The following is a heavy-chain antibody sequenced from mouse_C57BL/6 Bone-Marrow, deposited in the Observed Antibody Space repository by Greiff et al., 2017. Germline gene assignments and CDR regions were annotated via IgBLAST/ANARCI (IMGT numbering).Heavy chain of an antibody. J-gene: IGHJ4*01. CDR2: IWWDDDK. D-gene: IGHD4-1*01. V-gene: IGHV8-8*01. Sequence: QVQLKVSGPGILQPSQTLSLSCSFSGFSLSTFGMGVGWIRQPPGQGLVWLAHIWWDDDKYYNPALKSRLTISKDTSKNQVFLQIANVDTADTATDYCAPNWDDAMDYWGRGTAVTVTS. CDR3: APNWDDAMDY. CDR1: GFSLSTFGMG.